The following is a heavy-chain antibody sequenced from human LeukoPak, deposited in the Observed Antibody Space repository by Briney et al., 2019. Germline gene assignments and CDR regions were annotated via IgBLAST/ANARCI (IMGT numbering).Heavy chain of an antibody. CDR2: ISYDGINK. Sequence: PGGSLRLSCAASGFTFSSYAMHWVRQAPGKGLERVAVISYDGINKYYADSVKGRFTISRGNSKNTLYLQMNSLRPEDTAVYYCARATVAAGSSHFDYWGQGTLVTVSS. CDR3: ARATVAAGSSHFDY. CDR1: GFTFSSYA. V-gene: IGHV3-30-3*01. D-gene: IGHD6-13*01. J-gene: IGHJ4*02.